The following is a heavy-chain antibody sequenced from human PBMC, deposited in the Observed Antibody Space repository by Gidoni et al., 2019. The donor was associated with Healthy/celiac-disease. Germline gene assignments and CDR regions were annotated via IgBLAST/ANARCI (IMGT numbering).Heavy chain of an antibody. Sequence: EVQLVESGGGLVQPGGSLRLSCAASGFTFSSYDMHWVRQATGKGLGWVSAIGTAGNTYYQGSVKARFPIPREKSKNSLYLQMNSLRAGDTAVYYCATKRITDGAFDIWGQGTMVPVSS. CDR3: ATKRITDGAFDI. CDR2: IGTAGNT. D-gene: IGHD3-16*01. V-gene: IGHV3-13*01. J-gene: IGHJ3*02. CDR1: GFTFSSYD.